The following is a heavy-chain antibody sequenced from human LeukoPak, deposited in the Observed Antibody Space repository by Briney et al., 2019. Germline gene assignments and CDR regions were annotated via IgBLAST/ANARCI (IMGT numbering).Heavy chain of an antibody. CDR2: IYYSGST. CDR3: ARDLQTGLAFDA. V-gene: IGHV4-39*02. D-gene: IGHD7-27*01. CDR1: GGSISSSSYY. Sequence: PSETLSLTCTVSGGSISSSSYYWGWIRQPSGKGLEWIGSIYYSGSTYYNPSLKSRVTISVGTSKNQFSLKLSSVTAADTAVYYCARDLQTGLAFDAWGQGTVVAVSS. J-gene: IGHJ3*01.